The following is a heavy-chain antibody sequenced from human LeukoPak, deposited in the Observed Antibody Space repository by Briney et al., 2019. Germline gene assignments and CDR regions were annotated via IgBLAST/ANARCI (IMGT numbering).Heavy chain of an antibody. D-gene: IGHD3-3*01. CDR2: IKQDESEK. CDR1: GFTVSSYW. Sequence: GGSLRLSCAASGFTVSSYWMSWVRQAPGKGLEWVANIKQDESEKYYVDSVKGRFTISRDNAKNSLYLQMNSLRAEDTAVYYCARSSAYYDFWSGYLSQIYYGMDVWGQGTTVTVSS. J-gene: IGHJ6*02. CDR3: ARSSAYYDFWSGYLSQIYYGMDV. V-gene: IGHV3-7*01.